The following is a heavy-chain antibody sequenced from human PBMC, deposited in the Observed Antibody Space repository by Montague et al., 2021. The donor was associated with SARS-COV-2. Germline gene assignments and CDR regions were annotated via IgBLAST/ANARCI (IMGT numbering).Heavy chain of an antibody. CDR2: LYTSGST. CDR1: GGSISNYY. J-gene: IGHJ6*02. CDR3: AGESGYSSGWRYYYAMDV. Sequence: SETLSLTCTVSGGSISNYYWTWIRQPAGKGLEWIGRLYTSGSTTYNPSLKSRVTMSVDTSKNQFSLNVTSVTAADTAIYYCAGESGYSSGWRYYYAMDVWGQGTTVTVS. V-gene: IGHV4-4*07. D-gene: IGHD6-19*01.